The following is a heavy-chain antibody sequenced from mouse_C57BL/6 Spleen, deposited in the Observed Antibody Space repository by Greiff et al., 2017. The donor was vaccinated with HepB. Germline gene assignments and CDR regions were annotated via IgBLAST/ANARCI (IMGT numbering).Heavy chain of an antibody. CDR3: SKGYFDV. V-gene: IGHV14-4*01. Sequence: VQLQQSGAELVKPGASVKLSCTASGFNIKDDYMHWVKQRPEQGLEWIGWIDPENGDTEYASKFQGKATITADTSSNTAYLQLSSLTSEDTAVYYCSKGYFDVWGTGTTVTVSS. CDR2: IDPENGDT. J-gene: IGHJ1*03. CDR1: GFNIKDDY.